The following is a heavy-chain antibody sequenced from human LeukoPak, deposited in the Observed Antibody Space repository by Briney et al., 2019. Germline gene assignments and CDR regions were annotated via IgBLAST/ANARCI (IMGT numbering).Heavy chain of an antibody. J-gene: IGHJ4*02. D-gene: IGHD3-10*01. CDR2: INSDGSGT. V-gene: IGHV3-74*01. CDR1: GFTFSSYW. CDR3: TRTYYHGSGSYYSAGF. Sequence: QPGRSLRLSCAASGFTFSSYWMHWVRQAPGKGLVWVSRINSDGSGTTYADSVKGRFTISRDNAKNTLYLQMNRLGAEDTAVYYCTRTYYHGSGSYYSAGFWGQGTLVTVPS.